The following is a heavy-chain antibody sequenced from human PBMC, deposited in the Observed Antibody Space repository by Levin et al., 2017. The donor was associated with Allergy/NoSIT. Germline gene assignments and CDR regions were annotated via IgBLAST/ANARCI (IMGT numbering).Heavy chain of an antibody. CDR3: ARHEGYSYGVTFFDY. CDR1: GGSISSYY. J-gene: IGHJ4*02. D-gene: IGHD5-18*01. Sequence: PGGSLRLSCTVSGGSISSYYWSWIRQAPGKGLEWIGYIYDSGSTNYSPSLKSRVTISVDTSKNQFSLKLSSVTAADTAVYYCARHEGYSYGVTFFDYWGQGTLVTVSS. CDR2: IYDSGST. V-gene: IGHV4-59*08.